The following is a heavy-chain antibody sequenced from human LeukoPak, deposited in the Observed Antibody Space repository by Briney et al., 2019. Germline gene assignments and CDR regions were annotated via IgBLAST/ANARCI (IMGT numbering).Heavy chain of an antibody. D-gene: IGHD3-3*01. V-gene: IGHV4-4*07. CDR3: ARVRFGPGGELFDY. J-gene: IGHJ4*02. CDR2: VYTSGTT. CDR1: GGSTSPYY. Sequence: SETLSLTCTVSGGSTSPYYWSWIRQPAGKGLEWIGRVYTSGTTNYNPSLKSRVTMSVDASKNQFSLKLTSVTAADTAVYFCARVRFGPGGELFDYWGQGTLVTVSS.